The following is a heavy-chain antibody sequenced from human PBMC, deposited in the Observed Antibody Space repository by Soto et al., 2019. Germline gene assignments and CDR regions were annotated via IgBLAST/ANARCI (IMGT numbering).Heavy chain of an antibody. D-gene: IGHD6-6*01. CDR1: GFTFSSYA. V-gene: IGHV3-30-3*01. J-gene: IGHJ6*02. Sequence: QVQLVESGGGVVQPGRSLRLSCAASGFTFSSYAMHWVRQAPGKGLEWVAVISYDGSNKYYADSVKGRFTISRDNSKNTLYLQMNSLRAEDTAVYYCARAPGRVAARLHYCYGMDVWGQGTTVTVSS. CDR3: ARAPGRVAARLHYCYGMDV. CDR2: ISYDGSNK.